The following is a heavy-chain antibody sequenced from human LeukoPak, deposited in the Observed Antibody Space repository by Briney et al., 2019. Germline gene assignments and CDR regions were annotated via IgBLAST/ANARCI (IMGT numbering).Heavy chain of an antibody. J-gene: IGHJ6*02. CDR1: GYTFTSFP. CDR3: ARDSTEYYDFWSGYYTSGMDV. Sequence: GASVKVSCKASGYTFTSFPMHWVRQAPGQGLEWMGWINAGSGNIKYSQKFQGRITITRDTSASTAYMELSSLRSEDTAVYYCARDSTEYYDFWSGYYTSGMDVWGQGTTVTVSS. CDR2: INAGSGNI. V-gene: IGHV1-3*01. D-gene: IGHD3-3*01.